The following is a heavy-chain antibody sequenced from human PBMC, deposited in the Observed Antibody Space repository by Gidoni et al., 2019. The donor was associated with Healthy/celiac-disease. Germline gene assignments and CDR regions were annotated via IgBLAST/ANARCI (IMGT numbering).Heavy chain of an antibody. CDR1: GFTFSSSA. Sequence: EVQLVESGGGLVQPGGSLRLSCAASGFTFSSSAMSWGRQAQGKGLELVSAISGRGGNTYYADSVKGRFTISRDNSKNTLYLQMNSLRAEDTAVYYCAKDHDTTYYDFWSGYAYGMDVWGQGTTVTVSS. CDR2: ISGRGGNT. J-gene: IGHJ6*02. V-gene: IGHV3-23*04. D-gene: IGHD3-3*01. CDR3: AKDHDTTYYDFWSGYAYGMDV.